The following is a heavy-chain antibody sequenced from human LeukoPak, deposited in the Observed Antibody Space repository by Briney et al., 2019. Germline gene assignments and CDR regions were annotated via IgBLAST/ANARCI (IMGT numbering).Heavy chain of an antibody. CDR3: AGVSGWDPFDN. J-gene: IGHJ4*02. V-gene: IGHV3-74*01. D-gene: IGHD6-19*01. CDR1: GFTFSNYW. Sequence: GGSLRLSCAASGFTFSNYWMHWVRQAPGKGLVWVSGISTDATSTRYADSVKGRFTISRENAKNTVYLQMNSLRAEDTAVYYCAGVSGWDPFDNWGQGTLVTVSA. CDR2: ISTDATST.